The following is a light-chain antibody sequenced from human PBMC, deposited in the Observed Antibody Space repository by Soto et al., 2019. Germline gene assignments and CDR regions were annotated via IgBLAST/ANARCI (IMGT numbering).Light chain of an antibody. CDR3: SSYAGSNIVV. Sequence: QSALTQPASVSGSPGQSISMSCTGSSSDIGGYNYVSWYQHHPGEAPKLLIYEVSERPSGVPDRFSGSKSGNTASLTVSGLQAEDEADYYCSSYAGSNIVVFGGGTKLTVL. V-gene: IGLV2-8*01. CDR1: SSDIGGYNY. J-gene: IGLJ2*01. CDR2: EVS.